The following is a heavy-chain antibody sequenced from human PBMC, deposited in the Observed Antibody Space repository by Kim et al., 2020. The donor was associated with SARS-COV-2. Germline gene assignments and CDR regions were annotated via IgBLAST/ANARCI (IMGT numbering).Heavy chain of an antibody. D-gene: IGHD2-2*01. Sequence: GGSLRLSCAASGFTFISYTMIWVRQAPGKGLEWVSSISSTSSYIYYADSVKGRFTISRDNTKNSVSLQMNNLRAEDTAVYYCARRYCQSTSCFRLDYWG. CDR2: ISSTSSYI. CDR1: GFTFISYT. J-gene: IGHJ4*01. CDR3: ARRYCQSTSCFRLDY. V-gene: IGHV3-21*04.